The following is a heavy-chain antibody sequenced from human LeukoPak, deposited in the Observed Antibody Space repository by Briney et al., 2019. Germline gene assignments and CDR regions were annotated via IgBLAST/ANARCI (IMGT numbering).Heavy chain of an antibody. D-gene: IGHD3-22*01. CDR2: IRSKAYGGTT. V-gene: IGHV3-49*04. CDR1: GFTFGDYA. Sequence: GGSLRLSCTASGFTFGDYAMSWVRQAPGKVLEWVGFIRSKAYGGTTEYAASVKGRFTISRDDSKSIAYLQMNSLKTEDTAVYYCTCYYDSSGASEYWGQGTLVTVSS. J-gene: IGHJ4*02. CDR3: TCYYDSSGASEY.